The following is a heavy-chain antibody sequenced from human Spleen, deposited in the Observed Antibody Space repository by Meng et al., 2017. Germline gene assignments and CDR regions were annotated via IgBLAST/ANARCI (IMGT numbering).Heavy chain of an antibody. Sequence: GESLKISCAASGFTFSSYSMSWVRQAPGKGLEWVGRIKSKTDGGTTDYAAPVKGRFTISRDDSKNTLYLQMNSLKTEDTAVYYCIYYDSSGYYGWTDFDYWGQGTLVTVSS. CDR2: IKSKTDGGTT. D-gene: IGHD3-22*01. J-gene: IGHJ4*02. CDR3: IYYDSSGYYGWTDFDY. CDR1: GFTFSSYS. V-gene: IGHV3-15*01.